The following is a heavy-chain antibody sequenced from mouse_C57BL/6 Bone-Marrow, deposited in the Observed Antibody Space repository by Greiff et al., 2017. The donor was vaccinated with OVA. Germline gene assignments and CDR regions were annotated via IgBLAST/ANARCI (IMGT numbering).Heavy chain of an antibody. Sequence: VKLLESGAELARPGASVKLSCKASGYTFTSYGISWVKQRTGQGLEWIGEIYPRSGNTYYNEKFKGTATLTADKSSSTAYMELRSLTSEDSAVYFCARSGQFITTVVARWYFDVWGTGTTVTVSS. CDR2: IYPRSGNT. CDR3: ARSGQFITTVVARWYFDV. J-gene: IGHJ1*03. V-gene: IGHV1-81*01. CDR1: GYTFTSYG. D-gene: IGHD1-1*01.